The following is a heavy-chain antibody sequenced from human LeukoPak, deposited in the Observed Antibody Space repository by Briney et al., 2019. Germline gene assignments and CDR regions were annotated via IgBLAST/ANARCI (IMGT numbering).Heavy chain of an antibody. D-gene: IGHD3-10*01. Sequence: ASVKVSCKASGYTFTSYGISWVRQAPGQGLEWMGWISAYNSNTNYAQKLQGGVTMTTDTSTSTAYMELRSLRSDDTAVYYCARDPLLWFGELGLDNWFDPWGQGTLVTVSS. CDR1: GYTFTSYG. CDR3: ARDPLLWFGELGLDNWFDP. J-gene: IGHJ5*02. CDR2: ISAYNSNT. V-gene: IGHV1-18*01.